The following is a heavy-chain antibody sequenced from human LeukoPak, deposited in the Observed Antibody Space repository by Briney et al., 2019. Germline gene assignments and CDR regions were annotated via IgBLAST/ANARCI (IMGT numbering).Heavy chain of an antibody. V-gene: IGHV3-23*01. J-gene: IGHJ6*04. CDR2: ISGSGSYT. CDR1: GFTVSDYS. Sequence: GGSLRLSCAASGFTVSDYSMSWVRQAPGKGLEWVSAISGSGSYTDYADSVKGRFTISKDNSKNTLYMRMSSLRAEDTAVYYCAELGITMIGGVWGKGTTVTISS. CDR3: AELGITMIGGV. D-gene: IGHD3-10*02.